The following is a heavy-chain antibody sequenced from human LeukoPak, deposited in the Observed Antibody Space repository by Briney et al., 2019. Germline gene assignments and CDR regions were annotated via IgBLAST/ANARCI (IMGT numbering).Heavy chain of an antibody. CDR3: ARLDTFYYYYMDV. D-gene: IGHD2/OR15-2a*01. V-gene: IGHV4-39*07. CDR1: GGSISSSSYY. CDR2: IDYSGST. J-gene: IGHJ6*03. Sequence: SETLSLTCTVSGGSISSSSYYWGWIRQPPGKGLEGIGSIDYSGSTYYHPSLNSRVTISVDTSNNQFSLKLSSVTAADTAVYYCARLDTFYYYYMDVWGKGTTVTVSS.